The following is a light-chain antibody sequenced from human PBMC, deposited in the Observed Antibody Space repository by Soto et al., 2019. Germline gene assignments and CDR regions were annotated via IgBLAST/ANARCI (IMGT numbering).Light chain of an antibody. J-gene: IGLJ1*01. CDR2: GVS. Sequence: QSVLTQPRSVSGSPGQSVTISCTGTSSDVGGYNYVSWYQQHPGKAPKLMIYGVSKRPSGVSNRFSGSKSGNTASLTISGLQAEDEADYYCCSYAGSSTFEVFGTGTKVTVL. V-gene: IGLV2-11*01. CDR3: CSYAGSSTFEV. CDR1: SSDVGGYNY.